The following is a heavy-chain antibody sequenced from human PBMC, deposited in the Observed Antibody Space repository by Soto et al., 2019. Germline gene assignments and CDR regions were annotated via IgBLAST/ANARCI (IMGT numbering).Heavy chain of an antibody. V-gene: IGHV1-2*04. D-gene: IGHD3-3*01. Sequence: QVQLVQSGAEVKKPGASVKVSCKASGYTFTGYYMHWVRQAPGQGLEWMGWINPNSGGTNYAQKFQGWVTMTRDTSISTAYMELSRLRSDDTAVYYCAISPGFLEWLSTAAYYGMDVWGQGTTVTVSS. CDR2: INPNSGGT. CDR1: GYTFTGYY. CDR3: AISPGFLEWLSTAAYYGMDV. J-gene: IGHJ6*02.